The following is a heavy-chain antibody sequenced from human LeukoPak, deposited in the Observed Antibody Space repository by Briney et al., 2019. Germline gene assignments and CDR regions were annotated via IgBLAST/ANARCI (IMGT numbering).Heavy chain of an antibody. CDR1: GGSFSGYY. V-gene: IGHV4-34*01. J-gene: IGHJ4*02. Sequence: SETLSLTCAVYGGSFSGYYWSWIRQPPGKGLEWIGEINHSGSTNYNPSLKSRVTISVDTSKNQFSLKLSSVTAADTAVYYCARGRDTIFGVVSIDYWGQGTLVTVSS. D-gene: IGHD3-3*01. CDR2: INHSGST. CDR3: ARGRDTIFGVVSIDY.